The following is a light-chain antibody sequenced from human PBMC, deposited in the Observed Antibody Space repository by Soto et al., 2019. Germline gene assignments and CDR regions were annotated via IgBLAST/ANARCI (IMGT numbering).Light chain of an antibody. CDR3: CSFAGIFILL. CDR2: DVS. CDR1: SSDVGGYNY. Sequence: QSALTQPRSVSGSPGQSVTISCTGTSSDVGGYNYVTWYQQHPDKAPKLMIYDVSKRPSGVPDRFSGSKSGNTASLTISGLQAEDEADYHCCSFAGIFILLFGGGTKLTVL. J-gene: IGLJ2*01. V-gene: IGLV2-11*01.